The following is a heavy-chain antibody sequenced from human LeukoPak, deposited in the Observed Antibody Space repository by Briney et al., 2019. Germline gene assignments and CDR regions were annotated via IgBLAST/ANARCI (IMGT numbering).Heavy chain of an antibody. CDR3: ARLRMVRLPGWFDP. V-gene: IGHV4-4*09. CDR1: GGSISSYY. D-gene: IGHD5-12*01. Sequence: PSETLSLTCTVSGGSISSYYWSWIRQPPGKGLEWIGYIYTSGSTNYNPSLKSRVTISVDTSKNQFSLKLSSVTAADTAVYYCARLRMVRLPGWFDPWGQGTLVTVSS. J-gene: IGHJ5*02. CDR2: IYTSGST.